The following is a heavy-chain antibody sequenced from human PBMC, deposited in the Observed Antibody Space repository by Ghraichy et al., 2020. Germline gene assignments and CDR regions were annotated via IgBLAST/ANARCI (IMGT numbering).Heavy chain of an antibody. CDR1: GGSISSSSYY. CDR2: IYYSGST. V-gene: IGHV4-39*01. J-gene: IGHJ3*02. Sequence: SETLSLTCTVSGGSISSSSYYWGWIRQPPGKGLEWIGSIYYSGSTYYNPSLKSRVTISVDTSKNQFSLKLSSVTAADTAVYYCARSPRYYDILTGYYRPIDAFDIWGQGTMVTVSS. D-gene: IGHD3-9*01. CDR3: ARSPRYYDILTGYYRPIDAFDI.